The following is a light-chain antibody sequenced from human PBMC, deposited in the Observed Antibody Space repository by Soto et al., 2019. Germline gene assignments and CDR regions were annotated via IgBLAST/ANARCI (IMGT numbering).Light chain of an antibody. J-gene: IGLJ3*02. CDR3: SSYTTSSTRV. CDR2: DVT. Sequence: QSALTQPASVSGSPGQWITISCTGTSSDVGSSNYVSWYQQHPGKAPKLMIYDVTNRPSGVSNRFSGSKSGNTASLTISGLQAEEEADYYCSSYTTSSTRVFGGGTKVTVL. CDR1: SSDVGSSNY. V-gene: IGLV2-14*01.